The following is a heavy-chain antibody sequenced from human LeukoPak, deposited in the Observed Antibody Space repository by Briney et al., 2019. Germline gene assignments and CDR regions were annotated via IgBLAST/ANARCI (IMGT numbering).Heavy chain of an antibody. Sequence: GGSLRLSCAASGFTFDDYAMHWVRQAPGKGLEWVSGISWNSGSIGYADSVKGRFAISRDNAKNSLYLQMNSLRAEDTAVYYCARDGGNYTPFDYWGQGTLVTVSS. D-gene: IGHD1-26*01. CDR1: GFTFDDYA. J-gene: IGHJ4*02. CDR3: ARDGGNYTPFDY. CDR2: ISWNSGSI. V-gene: IGHV3-9*01.